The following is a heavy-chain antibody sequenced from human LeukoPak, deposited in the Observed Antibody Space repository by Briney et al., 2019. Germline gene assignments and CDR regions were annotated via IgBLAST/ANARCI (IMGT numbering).Heavy chain of an antibody. CDR3: ARERLSYSTNYNWFDP. CDR2: ISYDGNNK. Sequence: GGSLRLSCVTSGFTFSTYPMHWVRQAPGKGLEWVSVISYDGNNKYYADSVKGRFTISRDNSKTTLYLQMNSLRVEDTAVYYCARERLSYSTNYNWFDPWGQGTLVTVSS. CDR1: GFTFSTYP. J-gene: IGHJ5*01. D-gene: IGHD6-13*01. V-gene: IGHV3-30-3*01.